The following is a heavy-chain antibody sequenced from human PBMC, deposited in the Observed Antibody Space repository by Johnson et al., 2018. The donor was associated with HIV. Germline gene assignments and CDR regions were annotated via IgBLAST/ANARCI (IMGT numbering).Heavy chain of an antibody. CDR3: AKGGVWIAHDAFDI. Sequence: VQLVESGGGLVQPGGSLSLSCAASGFTISSYAMSWVRQAPGKGLEWVSGINWNGGSTGYADSVKGRFTISRDNSKNTLYLQMNSLRAEDTAVYYGAKGGVWIAHDAFDIWGQGTMVTVSS. J-gene: IGHJ3*02. V-gene: IGHV3-23*04. CDR1: GFTISSYA. CDR2: INWNGGST. D-gene: IGHD5-12*01.